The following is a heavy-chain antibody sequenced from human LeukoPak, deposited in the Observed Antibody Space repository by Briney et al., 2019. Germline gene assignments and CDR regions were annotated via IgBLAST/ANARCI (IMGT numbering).Heavy chain of an antibody. V-gene: IGHV3-23*01. CDR2: IGGPTET. CDR3: AKDATPRNSIWDYFGK. CDR1: GFSFDICA. Sequence: TGGSLRLSCVASGFSFDICAMSWVRQAPGKGPEWVSSIGGPTETFYADSVKGRFTVPRDNSQNTLYLQMNSLRAEDTAVYYCAKDATPRNSIWDYFGKWGQGALVTVST. D-gene: IGHD4-23*01. J-gene: IGHJ4*02.